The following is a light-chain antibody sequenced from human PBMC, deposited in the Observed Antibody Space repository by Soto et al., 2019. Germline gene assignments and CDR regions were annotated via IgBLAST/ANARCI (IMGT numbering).Light chain of an antibody. CDR2: DAS. CDR3: QQRSNWPT. V-gene: IGKV3-11*01. CDR1: QSVSSY. Sequence: EIVLTQSPATLSLSPGERATLSCRASQSVSSYLAWYQQKPGQAPRLLIYDASNRATGIPARFSGSGSGTDFTLTISSLEREDFAVYYCQQRSNWPTFGGGTKVEIK. J-gene: IGKJ4*01.